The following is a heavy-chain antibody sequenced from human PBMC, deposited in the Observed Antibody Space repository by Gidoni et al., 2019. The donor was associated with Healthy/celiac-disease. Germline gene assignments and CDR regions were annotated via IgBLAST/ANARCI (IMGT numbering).Heavy chain of an antibody. CDR2: ISSSSSYI. CDR3: ARDSGLGTVVTPHYGMDV. Sequence: EVQLVESGGGLVKPGGSLRLSCAASGLTFSSYSLNWVRQAPGKGLEWVSSISSSSSYIYYADSVKGRFTISRDNAKNSLYLQMNSLRAEDTAVYYCARDSGLGTVVTPHYGMDVWGQGTTVTVSS. J-gene: IGHJ6*02. D-gene: IGHD2-21*02. CDR1: GLTFSSYS. V-gene: IGHV3-21*01.